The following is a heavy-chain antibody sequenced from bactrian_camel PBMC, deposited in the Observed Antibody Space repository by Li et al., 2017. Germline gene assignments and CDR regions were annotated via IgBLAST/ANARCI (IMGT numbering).Heavy chain of an antibody. CDR1: GYRSSRYC. V-gene: IGHV3S1*01. CDR3: AADSCAEVQAGAPKH. Sequence: VQLVESGGGSVQAGGSLRLSCAATGYRSSRYCMGWFRQAPGKGREGIATIDTDGSTSYADSVKGRFTISKDNAKNTLYLQMNSLKPEDTARYVCAADSCAEVQAGAPKHWGQGTQVTVS. D-gene: IGHD6*01. CDR2: IDTDGST. J-gene: IGHJ4*01.